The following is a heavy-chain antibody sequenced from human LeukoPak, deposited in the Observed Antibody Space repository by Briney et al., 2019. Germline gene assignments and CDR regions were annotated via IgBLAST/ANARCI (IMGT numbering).Heavy chain of an antibody. CDR3: AREGVAAAGNNWFDP. CDR2: INTNTGNP. V-gene: IGHV7-4-1*02. Sequence: ASVKVSCKASGYTFTSYAMNWVRQAPGQGLEWMGWINTNTGNPTYAQGFTGRFVSSLDTSVSTAYLQISSLKAEDTAVYYCAREGVAAAGNNWFDPWGQGTLVTVSS. J-gene: IGHJ5*02. CDR1: GYTFTSYA. D-gene: IGHD6-13*01.